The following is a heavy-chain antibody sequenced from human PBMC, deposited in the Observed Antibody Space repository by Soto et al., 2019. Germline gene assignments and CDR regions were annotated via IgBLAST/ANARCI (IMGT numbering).Heavy chain of an antibody. D-gene: IGHD2-8*01. CDR3: ARDLGEVYAT. Sequence: ESVGGLVKPGGSLRLSCAGSGFTFSSSTMTWVRQAPGKGLEWVSSISSSSSYIYQPDSLKGRFTISRDNAKNSVFLQMSSLRAEDTAVYYCARDLGEVYATWGQGTLVTVSS. J-gene: IGHJ5*02. CDR1: GFTFSSST. CDR2: ISSSSSYI. V-gene: IGHV3-21*01.